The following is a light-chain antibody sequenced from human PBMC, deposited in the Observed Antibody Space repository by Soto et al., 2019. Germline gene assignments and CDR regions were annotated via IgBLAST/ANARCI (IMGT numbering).Light chain of an antibody. CDR2: EVS. J-gene: IGLJ1*01. Sequence: QSALTQPPSASGSPGQSVTISCTGTSSDVGGYNYVSWYQQHPGKAPKLMIYEVSKRPSGVPDRFSGSKSGNTASLTVSGPQAGDEVDYSCSSYAGSNILVFGTGTKATVL. CDR3: SSYAGSNILV. CDR1: SSDVGGYNY. V-gene: IGLV2-8*01.